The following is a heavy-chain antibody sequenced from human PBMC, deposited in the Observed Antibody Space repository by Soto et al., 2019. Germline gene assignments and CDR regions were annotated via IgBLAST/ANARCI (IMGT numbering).Heavy chain of an antibody. CDR3: ARTRGSAVYFYFYGLDV. V-gene: IGHV4-39*07. Sequence: SETLSLTCSISGGSINGNNYSWGWIRQPPGRGLEWIGNTYSSGGAYYDPSFKSRASISVDTSKSQVFLKLTSVTAADTAIYYRARTRGSAVYFYFYGLDVWGHGTTVTVSS. CDR2: TYSSGGA. D-gene: IGHD3-10*01. J-gene: IGHJ6*02. CDR1: GGSINGNNYS.